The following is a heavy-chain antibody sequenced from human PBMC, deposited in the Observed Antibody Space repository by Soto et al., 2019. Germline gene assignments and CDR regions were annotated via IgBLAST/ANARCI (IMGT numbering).Heavy chain of an antibody. CDR1: GFTFSNAW. J-gene: IGHJ4*02. CDR3: TTVSVRSGYDFGFDY. V-gene: IGHV3-15*01. CDR2: IKSKTDGGTT. Sequence: EVQLVESGGGLVKPGGSLRLSCAASGFTFSNAWMSWVRQAPGKGLEWVGRIKSKTDGGTTDYAAPVKGRFTISRDDSKNTLDLQMNSLKTEDTAGYYCTTVSVRSGYDFGFDYWGQGTLVTVSS. D-gene: IGHD5-12*01.